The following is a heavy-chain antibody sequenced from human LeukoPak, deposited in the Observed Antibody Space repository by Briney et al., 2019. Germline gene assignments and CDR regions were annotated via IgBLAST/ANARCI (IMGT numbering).Heavy chain of an antibody. CDR2: ISSSSGYI. CDR1: GFSFNTYN. D-gene: IGHD3-22*01. CDR3: AREQKYYDSSGLDY. Sequence: GGSLRLSCAASGFSFNTYNMHWVRQAPGKGLEWVSSISSSSGYIYYADSVKGRFTISRDNAKNSLYLQLNSLRAEDTAVYYCAREQKYYDSSGLDYWGQGTLVTVSS. V-gene: IGHV3-21*01. J-gene: IGHJ4*02.